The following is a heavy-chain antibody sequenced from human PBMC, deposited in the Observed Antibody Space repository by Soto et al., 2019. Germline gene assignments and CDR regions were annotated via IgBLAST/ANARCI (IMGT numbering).Heavy chain of an antibody. J-gene: IGHJ4*02. CDR3: ARSFYHYERHIDY. D-gene: IGHD3-16*01. CDR1: GGSVTNRYYY. V-gene: IGHV4-39*01. CDR2: LYFVGKT. Sequence: SETLSLTCSVSGGSVTNRYYYWGWIRQPPGRGLEWIGYLYFVGKTYYNPSLKSRVTISLDASKNQISLKLMSVTAADTALYYCARSFYHYERHIDYCGQGTLVTVCS.